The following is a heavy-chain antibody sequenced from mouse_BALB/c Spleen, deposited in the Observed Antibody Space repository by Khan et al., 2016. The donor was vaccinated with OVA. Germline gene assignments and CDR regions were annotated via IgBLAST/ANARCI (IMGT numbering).Heavy chain of an antibody. D-gene: IGHD2-3*01. CDR1: GYSITSDYA. CDR3: ARDGSRYNYAMDY. CDR2: INYSGST. Sequence: EVKLLESGPGLVNPSQSLSLTCTVTGYSITSDYAWNWIRQFPGNILEWMGYINYSGSTNYNPALKSRISITRDTSKNQFFLQLNSVTTEDTATYYCARDGSRYNYAMDYWGQGTSVTVSS. J-gene: IGHJ4*01. V-gene: IGHV3-2*02.